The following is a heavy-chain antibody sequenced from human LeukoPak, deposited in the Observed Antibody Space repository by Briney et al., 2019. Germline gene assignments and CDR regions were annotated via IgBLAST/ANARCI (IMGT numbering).Heavy chain of an antibody. CDR1: GFTFSSYS. CDR3: LRYNYGYYFDY. CDR2: ISSSSSYSI. D-gene: IGHD5-18*01. J-gene: IGHJ4*02. Sequence: GGSLRLSCAASGFTFSSYSMNWVRQAPGKGLEWVSSISSSSSYSIYYSDSVKGRFTISRDNAKNSLYLQMNSLRAEDTAVYYCLRYNYGYYFDYWGQGTLVTVSS. V-gene: IGHV3-21*01.